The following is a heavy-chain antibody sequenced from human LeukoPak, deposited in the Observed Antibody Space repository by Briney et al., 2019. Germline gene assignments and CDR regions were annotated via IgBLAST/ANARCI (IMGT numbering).Heavy chain of an antibody. CDR3: ARGTPAVRGIIITDPFDY. Sequence: ASVKVSCKASGYTFTSYGISGVRQPPAQEREGMGWSSPYNGNTNYAQKLQGRVTMTTDTSTSPASMELRSLNSDDTAVYYCARGTPAVRGIIITDPFDYWGQGTLVTVSS. CDR1: GYTFTSYG. CDR2: SSPYNGNT. D-gene: IGHD3-10*01. J-gene: IGHJ4*02. V-gene: IGHV1-18*01.